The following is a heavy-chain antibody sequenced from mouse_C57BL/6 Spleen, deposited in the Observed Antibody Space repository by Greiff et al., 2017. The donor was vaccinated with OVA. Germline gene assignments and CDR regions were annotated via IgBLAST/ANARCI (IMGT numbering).Heavy chain of an antibody. CDR2: IYPGSGST. J-gene: IGHJ2*01. D-gene: IGHD1-1*01. CDR3: AREEIFYYPYYFDY. V-gene: IGHV1-55*01. Sequence: QVHVKQPGAELVKPGASVKMSCKASGYTFTSYWITWVKQRPGQGLEWIGDIYPGSGSTNYNEKFKSKATLTVDTSSSTAYMQLSSLTSEDSAVYYCAREEIFYYPYYFDYWGQGTTLTVSS. CDR1: GYTFTSYW.